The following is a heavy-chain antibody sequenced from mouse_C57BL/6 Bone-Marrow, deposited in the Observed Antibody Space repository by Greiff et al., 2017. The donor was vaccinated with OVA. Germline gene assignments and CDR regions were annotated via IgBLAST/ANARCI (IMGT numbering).Heavy chain of an antibody. CDR2: INPNNGGT. V-gene: IGHV1-26*01. CDR3: AVRSYAMDD. Sequence: EVQLQQSGPELVKPGASVKISCKASGYTFTDYYMNWVKQSHGKSLEWIGDINPNNGGTSYNQKFKGKATLTVDKSSSTAYMELRSLTSEDSAVYYCAVRSYAMDDWGQGTSVTVSS. CDR1: GYTFTDYY. D-gene: IGHD1-1*01. J-gene: IGHJ4*01.